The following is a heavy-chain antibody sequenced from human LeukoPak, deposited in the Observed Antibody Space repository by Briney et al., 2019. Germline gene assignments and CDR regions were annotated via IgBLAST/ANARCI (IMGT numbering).Heavy chain of an antibody. CDR3: ARMTPPNAASAFDI. Sequence: SETLSLTCTVSGGSISSSSYYWGWIRQPPGKGLEWIGSIYYSGSTYYNPSLKSRVTISVDTSKNQFSLKLSSVTAADTAVYYCARMTPPNAASAFDIWGQGTMVTVSS. J-gene: IGHJ3*02. CDR2: IYYSGST. CDR1: GGSISSSSYY. D-gene: IGHD6-13*01. V-gene: IGHV4-39*01.